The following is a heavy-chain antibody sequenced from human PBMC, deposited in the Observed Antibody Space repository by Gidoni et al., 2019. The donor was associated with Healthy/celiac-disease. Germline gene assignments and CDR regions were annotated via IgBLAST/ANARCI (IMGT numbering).Heavy chain of an antibody. Sequence: EVQLVESGGGLVQPGRSLRLSCAASGFTFDDYAMHWVRQAPGKGLEWVSGISWNSGSIGYADSVKGRFTISRDNAKNSLYLQMNSLRAEDTALYYCAKDSLGIVGAKGAFDIWGQGTMVTVSS. CDR2: ISWNSGSI. CDR1: GFTFDDYA. CDR3: AKDSLGIVGAKGAFDI. D-gene: IGHD1-26*01. J-gene: IGHJ3*02. V-gene: IGHV3-9*01.